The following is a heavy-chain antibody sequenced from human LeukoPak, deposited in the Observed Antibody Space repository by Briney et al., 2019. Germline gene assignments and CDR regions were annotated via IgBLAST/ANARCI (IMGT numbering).Heavy chain of an antibody. D-gene: IGHD6-19*01. J-gene: IGHJ4*02. CDR3: ARRSGIAVAGAFDY. V-gene: IGHV3-23*01. CDR2: ISGSGGSTYGGST. Sequence: PGGSLRLSCATSGFTFSSYAMSWVRQAPGKGLEWVSGISGSGGSTYGGSTYYADSVKGRFTISRDNSKNTLYLQMNSLRTDDTAVYYCARRSGIAVAGAFDYWGQGTLVTVSS. CDR1: GFTFSSYA.